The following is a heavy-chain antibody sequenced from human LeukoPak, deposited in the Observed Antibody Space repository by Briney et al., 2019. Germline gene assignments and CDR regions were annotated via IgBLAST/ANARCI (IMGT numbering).Heavy chain of an antibody. J-gene: IGHJ4*02. Sequence: AGGSLRLSCAASGFTFSSYAMSWVRQALGKGLEWVSAISGSGGSTYYADSVKGRFTISRDNSKNTLYLQMNSLRAEDTAVYYCAKVLCSYGQYYFDYWGQGTLVTVSS. CDR1: GFTFSSYA. V-gene: IGHV3-23*01. CDR2: ISGSGGST. CDR3: AKVLCSYGQYYFDY. D-gene: IGHD5-18*01.